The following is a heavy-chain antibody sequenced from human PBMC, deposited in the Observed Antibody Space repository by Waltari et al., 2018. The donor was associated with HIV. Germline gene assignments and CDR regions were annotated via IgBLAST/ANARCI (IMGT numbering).Heavy chain of an antibody. V-gene: IGHV4-39*01. CDR1: GGSISGNRHY. Sequence: QLQLPESGPGLVKHSETLSLPCCGSGGSISGNRHYWGWIRQPPGKGLEWIGGIYYSGNTYYKSSLQSRITISLDMSKNLFSLNLRSVTAADTAVYYCARVSAWFHLEGGDVWGQGTTVTVSS. J-gene: IGHJ6*02. CDR3: ARVSAWFHLEGGDV. CDR2: IYYSGNT. D-gene: IGHD3-3*01.